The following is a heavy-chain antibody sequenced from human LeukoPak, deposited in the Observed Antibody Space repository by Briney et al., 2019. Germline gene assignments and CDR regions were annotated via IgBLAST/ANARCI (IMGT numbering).Heavy chain of an antibody. J-gene: IGHJ3*02. D-gene: IGHD3-16*02. Sequence: HGESLKISCKGSGYSFTSYWIGWVRQMPGKGLEWMGIIYPGDSDTRYSPSFQGQVTISADKSISTAYLQWSSLKASDTAMYYCATPFWGSYRYTVDAFDIWGQGTMVTVSS. CDR2: IYPGDSDT. CDR1: GYSFTSYW. CDR3: ATPFWGSYRYTVDAFDI. V-gene: IGHV5-51*01.